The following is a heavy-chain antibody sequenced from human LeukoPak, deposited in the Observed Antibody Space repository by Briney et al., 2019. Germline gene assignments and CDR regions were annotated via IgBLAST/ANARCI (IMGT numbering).Heavy chain of an antibody. V-gene: IGHV4-34*01. CDR2: INHSGST. D-gene: IGHD3-22*01. CDR3: ARGEAHYYDSSGYYVYYYGMDV. CDR1: GGSFSGYY. J-gene: IGHJ6*02. Sequence: SETLSLTCAVYGGSFSGYYWSWIRQPPGKGLEWIGEINHSGSTNYNPSLKSRVTISVDTSKNQFSLKLSSVTAADTAVYYCARGEAHYYDSSGYYVYYYGMDVWGQGTTVTVSS.